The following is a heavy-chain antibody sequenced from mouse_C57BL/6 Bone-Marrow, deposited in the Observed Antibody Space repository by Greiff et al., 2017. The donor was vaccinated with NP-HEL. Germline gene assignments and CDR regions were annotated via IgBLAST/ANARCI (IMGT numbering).Heavy chain of an antibody. CDR2: INPSNGGT. Sequence: QVHVKQPGTELVKPGASVKLSCKASGYTFTSYWMHWVKQRPGQGLEWIGNINPSNGGTNYNEKFKSKATLTVDKSSSTAYMQLSSLTSEDSAVYYCARYDYDVGYFDVWGTGTTVTVSS. J-gene: IGHJ1*03. V-gene: IGHV1-53*01. CDR1: GYTFTSYW. CDR3: ARYDYDVGYFDV. D-gene: IGHD2-4*01.